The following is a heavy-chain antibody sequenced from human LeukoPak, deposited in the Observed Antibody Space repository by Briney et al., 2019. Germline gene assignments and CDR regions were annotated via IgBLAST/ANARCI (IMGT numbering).Heavy chain of an antibody. V-gene: IGHV3-21*01. J-gene: IGHJ4*02. CDR2: ISSSSSYI. CDR3: ARDRSHDYVDY. Sequence: PGGSLRLSCAASGXTFSSYSVNWVRQAPGKGLEWVSSISSSSSYIYYADSVKGRFTISRDNAKNSLYLRMNSLRAEDTAVYYCARDRSHDYVDYWGQGTLVTVSS. CDR1: GXTFSSYS.